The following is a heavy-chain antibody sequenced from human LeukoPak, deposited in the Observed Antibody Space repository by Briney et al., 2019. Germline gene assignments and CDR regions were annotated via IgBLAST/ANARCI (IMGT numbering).Heavy chain of an antibody. CDR1: GFTFSSYW. J-gene: IGHJ6*02. D-gene: IGHD2-2*02. CDR3: ARDRLSFYCSSTSCYTNYYYGMDV. CDR2: IKQDGSEK. Sequence: GGSLRLSRAASGFTFSSYWMSWVRQAPGKGLEWVANIKQDGSEKYYVDSVKGRFTISRDNAKNSVYLQMNSLGAEDTAVYYCARDRLSFYCSSTSCYTNYYYGMDVWGQGTTVTVSS. V-gene: IGHV3-7*01.